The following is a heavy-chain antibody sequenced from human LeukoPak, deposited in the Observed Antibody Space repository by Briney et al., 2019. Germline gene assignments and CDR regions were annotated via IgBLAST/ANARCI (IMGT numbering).Heavy chain of an antibody. J-gene: IGHJ4*02. Sequence: GASVKVSCKASGYTFTSYGISWVRQAPGQGLEWMGWISAYNGNTNYAQKLQGRVTMTTDTSTSTAYMELRSLRSDDTAVYYCARDNFGETHSPVDYWGQGTLVTVSS. D-gene: IGHD3-10*01. V-gene: IGHV1-18*01. CDR2: ISAYNGNT. CDR1: GYTFTSYG. CDR3: ARDNFGETHSPVDY.